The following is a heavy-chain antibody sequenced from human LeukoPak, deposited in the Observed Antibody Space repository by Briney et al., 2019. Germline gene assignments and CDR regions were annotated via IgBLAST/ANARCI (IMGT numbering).Heavy chain of an antibody. J-gene: IGHJ3*02. D-gene: IGHD1-20*01. V-gene: IGHV4-4*07. CDR2: IYSTGST. Sequence: SETLSLTCTVSGGSISGYYWTWIRQPAGKGLEWIGRIYSTGSTNYNPSLKSRVTISVDTSKNQFSLKLSSVAAADTAVYYCARGSITGTTRTIDIWGQGTMVTVSS. CDR3: ARGSITGTTRTIDI. CDR1: GGSISGYY.